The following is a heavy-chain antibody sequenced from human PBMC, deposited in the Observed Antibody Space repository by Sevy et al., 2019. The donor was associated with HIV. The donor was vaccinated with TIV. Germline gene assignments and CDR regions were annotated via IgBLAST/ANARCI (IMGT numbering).Heavy chain of an antibody. CDR1: GFNLNTYW. CDR3: VRAVSADGTF. Sequence: GGSLRLSCAASGFNLNTYWMSWVRQAPGKGLEWVANIKQDGSVTYYVDSVQGGFTISRDNARNFLFLQMNSLRAEDTARYYCVRAVSADGTFWGQGTLVTDSS. CDR2: IKQDGSVT. V-gene: IGHV3-7*01. D-gene: IGHD6-13*01. J-gene: IGHJ4*02.